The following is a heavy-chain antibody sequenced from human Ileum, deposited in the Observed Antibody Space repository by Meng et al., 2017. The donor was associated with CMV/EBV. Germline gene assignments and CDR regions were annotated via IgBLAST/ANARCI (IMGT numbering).Heavy chain of an antibody. CDR2: IRGSNGDT. Sequence: SGFTVGGYAMTWVRQAPGKGLEWVSTIRGSNGDTYYADSVKGRFTISRDNSKNILYLQMNSLRAEDTALYYCTKKSQYGDYTQWFDPWGQGTLVTVSS. V-gene: IGHV3-23*01. CDR3: TKKSQYGDYTQWFDP. D-gene: IGHD4-17*01. J-gene: IGHJ5*02. CDR1: GFTVGGYA.